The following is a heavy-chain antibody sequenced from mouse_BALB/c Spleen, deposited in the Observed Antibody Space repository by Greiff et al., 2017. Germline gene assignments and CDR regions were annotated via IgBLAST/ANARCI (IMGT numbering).Heavy chain of an antibody. Sequence: VQLQQSGPGLVAPSQSLSITCTVSGFSLTSYGVHWVRQPPGKGLEWLGVIWAGGSTNYNSALMYRLSISKDNSKSQVFLKMNSLQTDDTAMYYCARDRNYDYDEGYFDVWGAGTTVTVSS. CDR2: IWAGGST. CDR1: GFSLTSYG. CDR3: ARDRNYDYDEGYFDV. D-gene: IGHD2-4*01. J-gene: IGHJ1*01. V-gene: IGHV2-9*02.